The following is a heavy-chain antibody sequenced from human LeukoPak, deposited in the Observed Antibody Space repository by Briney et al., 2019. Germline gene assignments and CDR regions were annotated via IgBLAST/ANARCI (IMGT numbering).Heavy chain of an antibody. CDR3: ARDFSPSSYYDSSGYYAY. CDR2: ISYDGSNK. CDR1: GFTFSSYA. Sequence: GRSLRLSCAASGFTFSSYAMHWVRQAPGKGLEWVAVISYDGSNKSYADSVKGRFTISRDNSKNTLYLQMNSLRAEDTAVYYCARDFSPSSYYDSSGYYAYWGQGTPVTVSS. V-gene: IGHV3-30-3*01. J-gene: IGHJ4*02. D-gene: IGHD3-22*01.